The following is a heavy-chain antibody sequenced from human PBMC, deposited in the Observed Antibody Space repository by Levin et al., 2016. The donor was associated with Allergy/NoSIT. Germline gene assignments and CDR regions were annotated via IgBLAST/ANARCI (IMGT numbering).Heavy chain of an antibody. CDR2: IYSGGST. Sequence: GESLKISCAASGFTFSSYWMTWVRQAPGKGLEWVSVIYSGGSTYHANSVKGRFTISRDNSKNTLYLQMNSLRAEDTAVYYCARDAATSYYYGSGSGMDVWGQGTTVTVSS. D-gene: IGHD3-10*01. V-gene: IGHV3-66*01. J-gene: IGHJ6*02. CDR3: ARDAATSYYYGSGSGMDV. CDR1: GFTFSSYW.